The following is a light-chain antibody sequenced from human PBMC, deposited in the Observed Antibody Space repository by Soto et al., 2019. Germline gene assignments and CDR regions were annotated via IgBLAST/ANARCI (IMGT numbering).Light chain of an antibody. CDR2: KAS. CDR3: QHYSSYSEA. CDR1: PTISSW. J-gene: IGKJ1*01. V-gene: IGKV1-5*03. Sequence: DIQMTQSPSTLSGSVGDRVTITCRASPTISSWLAWYQQKPGKAPKLLIYKASTLKSGVPSRFSVSGSGKEFTLTIISQQPDDCGTYYCQHYSSYSEAVGQGTKVELK.